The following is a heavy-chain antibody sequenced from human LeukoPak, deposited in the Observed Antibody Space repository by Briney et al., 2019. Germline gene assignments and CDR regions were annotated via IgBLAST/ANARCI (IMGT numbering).Heavy chain of an antibody. D-gene: IGHD5-18*01. CDR1: GSTFSSYA. CDR2: ISYDGSNK. CDR3: ARDLKAGYSYYYYGMDV. V-gene: IGHV3-30-3*01. Sequence: PGRSLRLSCAASGSTFSSYAMHWVRQAPGKGLEWVAVISYDGSNKYYADSVKGRFTISRDNSKNTLYLQMNSLRAEDTAVYYCARDLKAGYSYYYYGMDVWGQGTTVTVSS. J-gene: IGHJ6*02.